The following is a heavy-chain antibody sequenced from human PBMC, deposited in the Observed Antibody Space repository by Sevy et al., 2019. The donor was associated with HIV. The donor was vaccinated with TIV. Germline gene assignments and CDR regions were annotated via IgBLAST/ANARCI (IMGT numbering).Heavy chain of an antibody. J-gene: IGHJ3*02. CDR2: IYTSGST. CDR3: ARDYSSSWYIQGNAFDI. D-gene: IGHD6-13*01. V-gene: IGHV4-4*07. Sequence: SETLSLTSTVSGGSISSYYWSWIRQPAGKGLEWIGRIYTSGSTNYNPALKSRVTMSVDTSKNQFSLKLSSVTAADTAVYYCARDYSSSWYIQGNAFDIWGQGTMVTVSS. CDR1: GGSISSYY.